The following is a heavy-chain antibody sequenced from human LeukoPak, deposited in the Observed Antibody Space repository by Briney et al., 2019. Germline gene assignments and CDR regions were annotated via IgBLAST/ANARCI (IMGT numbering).Heavy chain of an antibody. CDR3: ARGSGVGYYDILTGLPAFDI. V-gene: IGHV4-61*10. D-gene: IGHD3-9*01. CDR2: IYYSGST. J-gene: IGHJ3*02. CDR1: GDSISSGDYY. Sequence: PSQTLSLTCTVSGDSISSGDYYWSWIRQPAGKGLEWIGYIYYSGSTNYNLSLKSRVTISVDTSKNQFSLKLSSVTAADTAVYYCARGSGVGYYDILTGLPAFDIWGQGTMVTVSS.